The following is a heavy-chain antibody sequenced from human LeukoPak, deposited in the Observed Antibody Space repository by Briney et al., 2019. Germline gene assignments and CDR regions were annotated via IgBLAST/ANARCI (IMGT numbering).Heavy chain of an antibody. Sequence: SVKVSCKASGGTFSSYTISWVRQAPGQGLEWMGRINPILGIANYAQKFQGRVTITADKSTSTAYMELSSLRSEDTAVYYCARDSPYCSSTSCYNFDYWGQGTLVTVSS. D-gene: IGHD2-2*02. J-gene: IGHJ4*02. V-gene: IGHV1-69*04. CDR3: ARDSPYCSSTSCYNFDY. CDR1: GGTFSSYT. CDR2: INPILGIA.